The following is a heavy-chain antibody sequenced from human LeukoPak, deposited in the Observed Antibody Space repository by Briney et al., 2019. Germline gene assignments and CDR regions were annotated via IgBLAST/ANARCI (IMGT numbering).Heavy chain of an antibody. CDR3: AREGYYYDSSGYYPIADYYYYYGMDV. D-gene: IGHD3-22*01. CDR2: ISGSGGST. Sequence: PGGSLRISCAASGFTFSSYAMSWVRQAPGKWLEWVSAISGSGGSTYYADSVKGRFTISRDNAKKSLYLQMNSLRAEDTAVYYCAREGYYYDSSGYYPIADYYYYYGMDVCGQGTTVTVSS. V-gene: IGHV3-23*01. CDR1: GFTFSSYA. J-gene: IGHJ6*02.